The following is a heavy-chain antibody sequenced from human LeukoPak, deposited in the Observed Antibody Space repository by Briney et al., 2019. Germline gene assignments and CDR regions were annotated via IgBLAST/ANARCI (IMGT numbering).Heavy chain of an antibody. Sequence: SETLSLNCTVSGGSISSSSYYWGWIRQPPGKGLEWIGSIYYSGSTYYNPSLKSRVTISVDTSKNQFSLKLSSVTAADTAVYYCARRRLNCSGGSCYSHGMDVWGQGTTVTVSS. CDR3: ARRRLNCSGGSCYSHGMDV. J-gene: IGHJ6*02. CDR1: GGSISSSSYY. V-gene: IGHV4-39*01. CDR2: IYYSGST. D-gene: IGHD2-15*01.